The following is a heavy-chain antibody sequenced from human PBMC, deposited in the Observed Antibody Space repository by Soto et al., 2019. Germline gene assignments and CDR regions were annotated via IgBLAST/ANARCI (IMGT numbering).Heavy chain of an antibody. CDR3: AHKGGGDRILDY. Sequence: QITLKESGPTLVKPTQTLTLTCTFSGFSLSTSGVGVGWIRQPPGKALEWVALIYWDDAKEYSPSLKSRLTNPKDTPKNPVALTMTNMDPVDTAPYYCAHKGGGDRILDYWGQGTLVTVSS. CDR2: IYWDDAK. D-gene: IGHD3-16*01. J-gene: IGHJ4*02. V-gene: IGHV2-5*02. CDR1: GFSLSTSGVG.